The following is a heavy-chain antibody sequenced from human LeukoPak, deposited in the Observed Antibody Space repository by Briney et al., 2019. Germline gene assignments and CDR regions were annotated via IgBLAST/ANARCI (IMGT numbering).Heavy chain of an antibody. CDR2: IYPGDSNT. CDR3: ARQETEAAASGYYDSSGYYPFDY. J-gene: IGHJ4*02. Sequence: GESLKISCKGSGPNFSNYWIGWVRQMPGKGLEWRGIIYPGDSNTKYSPSFQGQVTISADKSVTTAYLQWSSLKASDTAMYYCARQETEAAASGYYDSSGYYPFDYWGQGTLVTVSS. CDR1: GPNFSNYW. V-gene: IGHV5-51*01. D-gene: IGHD3-22*01.